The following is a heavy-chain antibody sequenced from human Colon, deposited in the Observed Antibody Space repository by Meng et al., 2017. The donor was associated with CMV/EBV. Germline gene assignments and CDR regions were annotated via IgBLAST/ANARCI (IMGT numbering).Heavy chain of an antibody. CDR2: IIGNGGGT. CDR3: AKSTVGDYSYFDS. J-gene: IGHJ4*02. D-gene: IGHD2-21*01. V-gene: IGHV3-23*01. CDR1: GFAFSSYA. Sequence: GGSLRLSCAASGFAFSSYAMTWVRQPPGKGLEWVSRIIGNGGGTNYADSVKGRFTISRDNSKNTLYLQMRSLRAEDSAVYYCAKSTVGDYSYFDSWGQGTLVTVSS.